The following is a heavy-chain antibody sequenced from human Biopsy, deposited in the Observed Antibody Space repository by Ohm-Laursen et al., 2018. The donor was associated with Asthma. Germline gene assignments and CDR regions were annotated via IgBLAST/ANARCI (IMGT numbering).Heavy chain of an antibody. CDR2: IYSGGGT. V-gene: IGHV3-53*01. J-gene: IGHJ4*02. CDR1: GFTVSTNG. Sequence: GSLRLSCSASGFTVSTNGMSWVRQPPGKGLEWVSVIYSGGGTYYADSVQGRATISRDNSKNTLSLQMNSLRAEDTAVYYCARGDSSNWSRYYFDYWGQGTLVTVSS. D-gene: IGHD3-22*01. CDR3: ARGDSSNWSRYYFDY.